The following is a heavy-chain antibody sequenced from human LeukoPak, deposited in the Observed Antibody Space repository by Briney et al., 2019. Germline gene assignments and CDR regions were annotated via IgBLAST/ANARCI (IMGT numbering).Heavy chain of an antibody. CDR2: ISTSGST. Sequence: SETLSLTCTVSGASISSYCWSWIRQPAGRGREWIGRISTSGSTNYHPSLKSRVTISVNTSKNQFTLKLSSVTAADTAVYYCARSVQLWLIDYWGQGTLVTVSA. J-gene: IGHJ4*02. CDR1: GASISSYC. V-gene: IGHV4-4*07. CDR3: ARSVQLWLIDY. D-gene: IGHD5-18*01.